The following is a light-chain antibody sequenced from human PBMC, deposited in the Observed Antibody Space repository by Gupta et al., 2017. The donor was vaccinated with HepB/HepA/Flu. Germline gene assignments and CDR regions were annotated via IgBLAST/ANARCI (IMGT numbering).Light chain of an antibody. CDR2: GNS. CDR3: QSYDSSLSGVV. V-gene: IGLV1-40*01. CDR1: CSNIGAGYD. J-gene: IGLJ2*01. Sequence: QSVLTQPPSVSGAPGQRVTIPCTGSCSNIGAGYDVHWYQQLPGTAPKLLIYGNSNRPSGVPERFSGSKSGTSASLAITGLQAEDEADYYCQSYDSSLSGVVFGGGTKLTVL.